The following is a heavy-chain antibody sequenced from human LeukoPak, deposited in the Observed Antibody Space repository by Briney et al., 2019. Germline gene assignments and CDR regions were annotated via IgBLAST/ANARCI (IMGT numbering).Heavy chain of an antibody. CDR2: IYPGDSDT. CDR1: GYSFTSYW. CDR3: ARRKRAYTYYDSSVLRHNWFDP. J-gene: IGHJ5*02. Sequence: GESLKISCKGSGYSFTSYWIGWVRQMPGKGLEWMGIIYPGDSDTRYSPSFQGQVTISADKSISTAYLQWSSLKASDTAMYYCARRKRAYTYYDSSVLRHNWFDPWGQGTLVTVSS. V-gene: IGHV5-51*01. D-gene: IGHD3-22*01.